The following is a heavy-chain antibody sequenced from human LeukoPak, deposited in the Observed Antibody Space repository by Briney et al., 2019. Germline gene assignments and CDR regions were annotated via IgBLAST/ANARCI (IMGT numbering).Heavy chain of an antibody. Sequence: SETLSLTCTVSGGSISNYYWSWIRQPPGNELEWIGYISYSGSTSYNPSLQSRVTISVDTSKNDFSLKLSSVTAADTAVYYCARDTAYTDYWGQGALVTVSS. D-gene: IGHD4-11*01. CDR1: GGSISNYY. V-gene: IGHV4-59*01. CDR3: ARDTAYTDY. J-gene: IGHJ4*02. CDR2: ISYSGST.